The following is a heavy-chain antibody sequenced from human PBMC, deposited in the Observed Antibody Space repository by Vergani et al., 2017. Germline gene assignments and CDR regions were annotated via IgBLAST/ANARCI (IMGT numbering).Heavy chain of an antibody. CDR2: IYHSGST. J-gene: IGHJ4*02. D-gene: IGHD1-26*01. V-gene: IGHV4-38-2*01. CDR1: GYSISSGYY. CDR3: ARQGWELLRTFFDY. Sequence: QVQLQESGPGLMKPSETLSLTCAVSGYSISSGYYWGWIRQPPGKGLEWIGSIYHSGSTYYNPSLKSRVTISVDTSKNQFSLKLSSVTAADTAVYYCARQGWELLRTFFDYWGQGTLVTVSS.